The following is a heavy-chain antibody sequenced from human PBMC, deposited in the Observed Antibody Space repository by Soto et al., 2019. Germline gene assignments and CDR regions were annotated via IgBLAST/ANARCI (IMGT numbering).Heavy chain of an antibody. D-gene: IGHD3-10*01. CDR2: FDPEDGET. CDR3: AKSRVLLVRGVFKGVYSYSYYGMDV. J-gene: IGHJ6*02. Sequence: ASVKVSCKVSGYTLTELSMHWVRQAPGKGLEWMGGFDPEDGETIYAQKLQGRVTMTEDTSTDTAYMELSSLRSADTAVYYCAKSRVLLVRGVFKGVYSYSYYGMDVWVQGSTVTVSS. V-gene: IGHV1-24*01. CDR1: GYTLTELS.